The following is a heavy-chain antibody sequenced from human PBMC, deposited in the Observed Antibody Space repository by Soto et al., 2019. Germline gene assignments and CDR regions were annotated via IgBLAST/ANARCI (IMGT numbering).Heavy chain of an antibody. Sequence: PSETLSLTCTVSGVSVSNGSYYWTWIRQPPGKGLEWIGYIYYSGSTNYNPSLKSRVTISVDTSKNQFSLKLSSVTATDTAIYYCAREQQLGHVKTFDHWGQGTLVTVS. J-gene: IGHJ4*02. D-gene: IGHD6-13*01. CDR3: AREQQLGHVKTFDH. V-gene: IGHV4-61*01. CDR2: IYYSGST. CDR1: GVSVSNGSYY.